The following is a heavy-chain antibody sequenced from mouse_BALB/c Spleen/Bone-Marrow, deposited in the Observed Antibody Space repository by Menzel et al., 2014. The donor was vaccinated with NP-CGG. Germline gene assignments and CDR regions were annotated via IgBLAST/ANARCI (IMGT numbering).Heavy chain of an antibody. CDR1: GYTFTTYY. V-gene: IGHV1S56*01. CDR3: ARWLLPYYAMDY. CDR2: IYPRNVNT. D-gene: IGHD2-3*01. Sequence: VKLMESGPELVKPGASVRMSCKASGYTFTTYYIHWVKQRPGQGLEWIGWIYPRNVNTNYNEKFRGKATLTADKSSSTAYMQLSSLTSEDSAVYFWARWLLPYYAMDYWGQGTSVTASS. J-gene: IGHJ4*01.